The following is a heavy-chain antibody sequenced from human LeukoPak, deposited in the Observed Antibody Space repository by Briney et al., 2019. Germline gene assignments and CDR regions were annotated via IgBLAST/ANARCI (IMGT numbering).Heavy chain of an antibody. CDR2: ISSSSSYI. CDR3: TKETPQMDV. CDR1: GFTFSSYS. V-gene: IGHV3-21*01. D-gene: IGHD2-15*01. Sequence: GGSLRLSCAASGFTFSSYSMNWVRQAPGKGLEWVSSISSSSSYIYYADSVKGRFTISRDNAKNSLYLQMNRLRAEDTAVYYCTKETPQMDVWGKGTTVIVSS. J-gene: IGHJ6*04.